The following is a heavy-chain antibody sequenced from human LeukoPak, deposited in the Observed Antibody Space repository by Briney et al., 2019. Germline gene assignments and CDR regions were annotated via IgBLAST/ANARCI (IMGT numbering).Heavy chain of an antibody. J-gene: IGHJ6*03. CDR3: ARGRGITMVRGVIVFNYYYYYMDV. CDR1: GFTFSSYS. V-gene: IGHV3-21*01. CDR2: ISSSSSYI. D-gene: IGHD3-10*01. Sequence: GGSLRLSCAASGFTFSSYSMNWVRQAPGKGLEWVSSISSSSSYIYYADSVKGRFTISRDNAKNSLYLQMNSLRAEDTAVHYCARGRGITMVRGVIVFNYYYYYMDVWGKGTTVTVSS.